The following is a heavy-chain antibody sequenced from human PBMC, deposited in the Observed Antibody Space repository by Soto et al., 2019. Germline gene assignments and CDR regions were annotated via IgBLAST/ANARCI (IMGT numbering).Heavy chain of an antibody. Sequence: PGGSLRLSCVVSGFALDDHAMSWVRQAPGKGLEWVSAISGSGGSTYYADSVKGRFTISRDNSKNTLYLQMNSLRAEDTAVYYCANGEVLLWFGESFRGGYYYGMDVWGQGTTVTVSS. CDR1: GFALDDHA. CDR2: ISGSGGST. D-gene: IGHD3-10*01. V-gene: IGHV3-23*01. J-gene: IGHJ6*02. CDR3: ANGEVLLWFGESFRGGYYYGMDV.